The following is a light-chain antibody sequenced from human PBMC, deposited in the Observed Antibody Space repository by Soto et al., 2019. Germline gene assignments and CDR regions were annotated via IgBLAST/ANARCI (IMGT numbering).Light chain of an antibody. CDR2: EGS. CDR1: SSDVGSYNL. CDR3: CSYAGSSTDVV. Sequence: QYALTQPASVSGSPGQSITISCTGTSSDVGSYNLVSWYQQHPGKAPKLMIYEGSKRPSGVSNRFSGSKSGNTASLTISGLQAEDEADYYCCSYAGSSTDVVIGGGTKLTVL. J-gene: IGLJ2*01. V-gene: IGLV2-23*01.